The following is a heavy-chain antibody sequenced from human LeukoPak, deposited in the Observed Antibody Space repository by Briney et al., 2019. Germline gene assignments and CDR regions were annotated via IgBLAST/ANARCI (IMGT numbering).Heavy chain of an antibody. CDR1: GGSFNGYY. J-gene: IGHJ6*02. D-gene: IGHD1-14*01. CDR2: INHSGST. CDR3: ARFGSGYYYYYGMDV. Sequence: ETLSLTCAVYGGSFNGYYWSWIRQPPGKGLEWIGEINHSGSTNYNPSLKSRVTISVDTSKNQFSLKLSSVTAADTAVYYCARFGSGYYYYYGMDVWGQGTTVTVSS. V-gene: IGHV4-34*01.